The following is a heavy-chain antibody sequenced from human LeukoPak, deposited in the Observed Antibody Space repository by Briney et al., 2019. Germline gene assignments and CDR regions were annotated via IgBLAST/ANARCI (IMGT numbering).Heavy chain of an antibody. D-gene: IGHD6-13*01. CDR1: GFTFGSYT. CDR2: ISSSSTYI. Sequence: GGSLRRSCSASGFTFGSYTMNWVRQAPGYVLHLVSSISSSSTYIYYADSVKGRFTISRDNAKNSLYLQMNSLRAEDTAVYYCARDLRSSSWYFDYWGQGTLVTVSS. V-gene: IGHV3-21*01. J-gene: IGHJ4*02. CDR3: ARDLRSSSWYFDY.